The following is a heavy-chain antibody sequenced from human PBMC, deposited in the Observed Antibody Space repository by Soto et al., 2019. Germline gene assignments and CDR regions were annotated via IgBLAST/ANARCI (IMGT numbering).Heavy chain of an antibody. J-gene: IGHJ5*02. V-gene: IGHV4-38-2*01. CDR1: GHSISSGYY. CDR3: TRLTYYYDSSGYSRFDP. Sequence: SETLSLTCGVSGHSISSGYYWGWIRQSPEKGLEWIGSIYQSGTTNYNPSLKSRVAISIDTSKNHFSLRLSSVTAADTAVYYCTRLTYYYDSSGYSRFDPWGQGTRVTVSS. CDR2: IYQSGTT. D-gene: IGHD3-22*01.